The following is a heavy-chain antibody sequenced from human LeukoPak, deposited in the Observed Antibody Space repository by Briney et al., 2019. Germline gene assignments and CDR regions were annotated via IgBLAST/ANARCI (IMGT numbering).Heavy chain of an antibody. V-gene: IGHV1-18*01. D-gene: IGHD2-15*01. J-gene: IGHJ4*02. CDR1: GYTFTSYG. CDR3: ARGRDIVVVVTTTPVFDY. CDR2: ISAYNGNT. Sequence: ASVKVSCKASGYTFTSYGISWVRQAPGQGLEWMGWISAYNGNTNYAQKLQGRVTMTTDTSISTAHMELNWLRSDDTAMYYCARGRDIVVVVTTTPVFDYWGQGSLVTVSS.